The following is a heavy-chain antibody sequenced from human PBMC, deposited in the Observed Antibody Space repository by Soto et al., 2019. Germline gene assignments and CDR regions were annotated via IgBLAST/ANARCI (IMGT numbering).Heavy chain of an antibody. V-gene: IGHV2-5*02. CDR3: AHRTPLGPLDY. Sequence: QITLKESGPTLVKPTQTLTLTCSFSGFSLSTSGVGVGWIRQPPGKALEWLALIYWDDDKRYSPSLKSRLTNTKDTTKNQVVLTMTNMDPVDTATHYCAHRTPLGPLDYRGQGTLVTVSS. CDR2: IYWDDDK. CDR1: GFSLSTSGVG. J-gene: IGHJ4*02.